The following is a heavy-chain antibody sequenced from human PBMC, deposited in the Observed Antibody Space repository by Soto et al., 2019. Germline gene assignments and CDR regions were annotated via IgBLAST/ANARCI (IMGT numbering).Heavy chain of an antibody. J-gene: IGHJ5*02. CDR1: GGSISSYY. V-gene: IGHV4-4*07. D-gene: IGHD6-13*01. CDR2: FYTSGST. CDR3: VRTALGINWFDP. Sequence: SETLSLTCTVSGGSISSYYWSWIRQPAGKGLEWIGRFYTSGSTKYNPALKSRVTMSVDTSKNQFSLKLSSVTAADTAVYYCVRTALGINWFDPWGQGTPVTVSS.